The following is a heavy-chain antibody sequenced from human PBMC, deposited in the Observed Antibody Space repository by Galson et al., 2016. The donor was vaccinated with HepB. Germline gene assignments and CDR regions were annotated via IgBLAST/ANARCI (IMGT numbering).Heavy chain of an antibody. J-gene: IGHJ4*02. V-gene: IGHV4-31*03. CDR3: ARTEAGRFDY. Sequence: TLSLTCTVSGGSISSGEHYWSWIRQRPGKGLEWIGFLYYRGNTYYNPSLKSRVSISGDTSQNQFSLKLSSVTAADTAVYYCARTEAGRFDYWGQGTLVTVSS. D-gene: IGHD6-19*01. CDR1: GGSISSGEHY. CDR2: LYYRGNT.